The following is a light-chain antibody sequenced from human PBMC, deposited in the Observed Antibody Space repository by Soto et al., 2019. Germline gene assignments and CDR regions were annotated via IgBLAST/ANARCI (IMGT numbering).Light chain of an antibody. CDR3: ATCDDSPSVFYV. J-gene: IGLJ1*01. Sequence: QSVLTQPPSASVTPGQRVTISCSGTNSNIGNNNVKWYQQLPGAAPQHLIFATDKRLSGVPDRFFGSKSGTSDSLANSGLQNEDDADDYCATCDDSPSVFYVFGTGTKLTVL. V-gene: IGLV1-44*01. CDR1: NSNIGNNN. CDR2: ATD.